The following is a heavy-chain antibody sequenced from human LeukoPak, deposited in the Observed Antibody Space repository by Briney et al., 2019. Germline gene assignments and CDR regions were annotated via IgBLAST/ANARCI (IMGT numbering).Heavy chain of an antibody. Sequence: GGSLRLSCAASGFTFTDYAVSWVRQAPGKGLEWDSLINGSGGNTYYADSVKGRFTISRDNSKHTLYLQMSSLRAEDTAIYYCAKQNHYGSFDYWGQGTLVTVSS. CDR2: INGSGGNT. D-gene: IGHD3-10*01. J-gene: IGHJ4*02. CDR3: AKQNHYGSFDY. V-gene: IGHV3-23*01. CDR1: GFTFTDYA.